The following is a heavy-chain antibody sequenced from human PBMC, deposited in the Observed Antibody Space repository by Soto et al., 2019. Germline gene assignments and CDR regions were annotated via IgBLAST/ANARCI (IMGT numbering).Heavy chain of an antibody. J-gene: IGHJ5*02. CDR3: ARGVDIVAAMSWFDP. CDR1: GGTFSSYA. Sequence: SVKVSCKASGGTFSSYAISWVRQAPGQGLEWMGGIIPIFGTANYAQKFQGRVTITADESTSTAYMELSSLRSEDTAVYYCARGVDIVAAMSWFDPWGQGTLVTVSS. D-gene: IGHD5-12*01. CDR2: IIPIFGTA. V-gene: IGHV1-69*13.